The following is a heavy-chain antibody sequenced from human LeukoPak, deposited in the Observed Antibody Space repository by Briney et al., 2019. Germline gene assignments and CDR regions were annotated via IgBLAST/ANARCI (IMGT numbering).Heavy chain of an antibody. J-gene: IGHJ5*02. Sequence: ASVKVSCKASGYTFTSYYMHWVRQAPGQGLEWMGIINPSGGSTNYAQKFQGRVTMTRDTSTSTVYMELSSLRSEDTAVYYCARVRKRITMIVVTKAEGWFDPWGQGTLVTVSS. CDR1: GYTFTSYY. D-gene: IGHD3-22*01. V-gene: IGHV1-46*01. CDR3: ARVRKRITMIVVTKAEGWFDP. CDR2: INPSGGST.